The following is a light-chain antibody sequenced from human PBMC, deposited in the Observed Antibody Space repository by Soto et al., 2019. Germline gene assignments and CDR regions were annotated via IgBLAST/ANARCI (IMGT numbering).Light chain of an antibody. V-gene: IGKV1-5*03. CDR1: QSISSW. Sequence: DIQMTQSPSTLSASVGDRVTITCRATQSISSWLAWYQQKPGKPPKLLIYKASSLESGVPSRFSGSGSGTEFTLTINSLQPDDFATYYCQQYNSYSTFGQGTKVEIK. CDR2: KAS. J-gene: IGKJ1*01. CDR3: QQYNSYST.